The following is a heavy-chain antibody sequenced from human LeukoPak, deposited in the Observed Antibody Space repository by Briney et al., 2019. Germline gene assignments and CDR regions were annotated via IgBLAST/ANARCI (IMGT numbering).Heavy chain of an antibody. CDR3: AGEDNSSGYRPFDI. CDR2: INPNNGGT. V-gene: IGHV1-2*06. J-gene: IGHJ3*02. D-gene: IGHD3-22*01. CDR1: GYTFTGYY. Sequence: ASVKVFCKASGYTFTGYYIHWVRQAPGQGLDWMGRINPNNGGTNYAHKFQGRVTMTRDMSMSTAYMELSRLRSDDTAVYYCAGEDNSSGYRPFDIWGQGTMVTVPS.